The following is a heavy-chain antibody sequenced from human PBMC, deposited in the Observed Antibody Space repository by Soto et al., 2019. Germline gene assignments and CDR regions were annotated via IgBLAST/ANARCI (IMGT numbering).Heavy chain of an antibody. V-gene: IGHV3-48*03. Sequence: GGSLRLSCAASRFTFSTYEMNWVRHAPGKGLEWVSYISTSGSTVYYADSVKGRFTISIDNTRNSLYLQMNSLRDEDTALYYCVRYCSTTLCNGVATRTFDYWGQGTLVTVSS. J-gene: IGHJ4*02. CDR2: ISTSGSTV. CDR1: RFTFSTYE. CDR3: VRYCSTTLCNGVATRTFDY. D-gene: IGHD2-2*01.